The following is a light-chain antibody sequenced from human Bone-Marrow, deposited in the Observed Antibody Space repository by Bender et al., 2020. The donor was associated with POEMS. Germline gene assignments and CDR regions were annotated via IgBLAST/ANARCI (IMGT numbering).Light chain of an antibody. Sequence: SYELTQPPSVSVSPGQTATITCSADGFPQQYVYWYLQKPGQAPRLIIYKDTERPSGIPERFSGSTSGTIVTLTITGVQAEDEGDYFCQSADRSGTFLFGGGTKLTVL. CDR3: QSADRSGTFL. V-gene: IGLV3-25*03. CDR1: GFPQQY. J-gene: IGLJ3*02. CDR2: KDT.